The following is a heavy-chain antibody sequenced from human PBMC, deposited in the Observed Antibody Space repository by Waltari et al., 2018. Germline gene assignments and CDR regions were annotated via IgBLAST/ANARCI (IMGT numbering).Heavy chain of an antibody. CDR3: ARRSCNGECYAPYIY. D-gene: IGHD2-8*01. J-gene: IGHJ4*02. CDR1: GYTFTDYH. Sequence: QVQLVQSGAEVTKPGASVKVSCKPSGYTFTDYHIHWVRQDPGQGLEWMGEIDPKSGTTYFAQTFQGWVTMTRDTSTSTVVRELSSLKSDDTAVYYWARRSCNGECYAPYIYWGQGTLVTVSS. CDR2: IDPKSGTT. V-gene: IGHV1-2*04.